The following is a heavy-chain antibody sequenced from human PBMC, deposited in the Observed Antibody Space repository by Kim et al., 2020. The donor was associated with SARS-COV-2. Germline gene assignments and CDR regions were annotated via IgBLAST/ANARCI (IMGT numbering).Heavy chain of an antibody. CDR3: ARFTTKVYYYGMDV. D-gene: IGHD1-1*01. V-gene: IGHV3-53*01. Sequence: GGSLRLSCAASGFTVSSNYMSWVRQAPGKGLEWVSVIYSGGSTYYADSVKGRFTISRDNSKNTLYLQMNSLRAEDTAVYYCARFTTKVYYYGMDVWGQGTTVTVSS. CDR1: GFTVSSNY. J-gene: IGHJ6*02. CDR2: IYSGGST.